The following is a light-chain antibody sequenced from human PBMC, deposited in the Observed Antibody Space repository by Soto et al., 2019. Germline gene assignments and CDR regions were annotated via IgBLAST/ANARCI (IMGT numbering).Light chain of an antibody. Sequence: IVLTQSPATLSLSPGERATLSCRASQSVSSYLAWYQHKPGQAPRLLIYDASTRATGIPARCSGSGSGTDFTLTSSSLEPEDFAHYYCQQRSNWPSFGQGTRLEIK. CDR1: QSVSSY. V-gene: IGKV3-11*01. CDR3: QQRSNWPS. J-gene: IGKJ5*01. CDR2: DAS.